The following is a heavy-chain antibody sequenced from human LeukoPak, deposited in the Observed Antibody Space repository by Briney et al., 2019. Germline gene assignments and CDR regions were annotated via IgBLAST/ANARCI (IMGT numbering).Heavy chain of an antibody. CDR3: ARRRGDFWSDYYAFDY. CDR2: IYYSGST. J-gene: IGHJ4*02. Sequence: SETLSLTCTVSGASISSSNYYWGWIRQPPGKGLEWIGSIYYSGSTYYNPSLKSRVTISVDTSKNQFSLRLSSVTAADTAVYYCARRRGDFWSDYYAFDYWGQGTLVSISS. CDR1: GASISSSNYY. V-gene: IGHV4-39*01. D-gene: IGHD3-3*01.